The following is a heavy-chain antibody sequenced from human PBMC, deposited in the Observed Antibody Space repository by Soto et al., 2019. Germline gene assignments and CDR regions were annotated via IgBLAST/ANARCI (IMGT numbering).Heavy chain of an antibody. CDR3: ARHLRMYSSSHGMDV. V-gene: IGHV5-10-1*01. CDR1: GYSFTSYW. J-gene: IGHJ6*02. D-gene: IGHD6-6*01. Sequence: PGESLKISCKGSGYSFTSYWISWVRQMPGKGLEWMGRIDPSDSYTNYSPSFQGHVTISADKSISTAYLQWSSLKASDTAVYYCARHLRMYSSSHGMDVWGQGTTVTVPS. CDR2: IDPSDSYT.